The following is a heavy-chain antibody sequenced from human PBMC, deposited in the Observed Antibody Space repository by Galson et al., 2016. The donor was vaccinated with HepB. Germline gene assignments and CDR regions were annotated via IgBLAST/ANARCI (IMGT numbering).Heavy chain of an antibody. V-gene: IGHV3-48*02. CDR2: ITYGRI. CDR3: VTDKGWAFDH. J-gene: IGHJ5*02. CDR1: GFTFTSYS. D-gene: IGHD6-19*01. Sequence: SLRLSCAASGFTFTSYSMNWVRQAPGKGLEWVAYITYGRILYADSVRGRFTISRDNAKSLLYLQMISLRDDDTALYYCVTDKGWAFDHWGRGTLVTISS.